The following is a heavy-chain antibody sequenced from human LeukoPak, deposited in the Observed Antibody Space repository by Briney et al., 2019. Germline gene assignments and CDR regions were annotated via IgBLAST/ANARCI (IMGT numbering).Heavy chain of an antibody. V-gene: IGHV3-30*03. Sequence: GGSLRLSCAASGFTFSSYGMHWVRQAPGKGLEWVAVISYDGSNKYYADSVKGRFTISRDNSKNSLYLQMNSLRAEDTAFYYCARYRGNGWFDPWGQGALVTVSS. CDR1: GFTFSSYG. D-gene: IGHD3-10*01. CDR2: ISYDGSNK. CDR3: ARYRGNGWFDP. J-gene: IGHJ5*02.